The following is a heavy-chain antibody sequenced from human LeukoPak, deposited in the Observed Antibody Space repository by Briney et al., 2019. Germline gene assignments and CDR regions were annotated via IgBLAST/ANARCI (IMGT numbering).Heavy chain of an antibody. J-gene: IGHJ6*02. V-gene: IGHV4-30-2*01. Sequence: SQTLSLTCAVSGGSISSGGYSWSWIRQPPGKGLEWIGYIYHSGSTYYNPSLKSRVTISVDRSKNQFSLKLSSVTAADTAVYYCARDGTYYYGSGSLGMDVWGQGTTVTVSS. D-gene: IGHD3-10*01. CDR2: IYHSGST. CDR3: ARDGTYYYGSGSLGMDV. CDR1: GGSISSGGYS.